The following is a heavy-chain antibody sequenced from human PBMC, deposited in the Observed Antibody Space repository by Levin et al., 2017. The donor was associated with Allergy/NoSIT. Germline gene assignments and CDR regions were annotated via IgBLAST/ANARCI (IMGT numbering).Heavy chain of an antibody. D-gene: IGHD4-17*01. V-gene: IGHV4-31*03. CDR2: IYYSGSS. CDR1: GASVSSGGYY. Sequence: SQTLSLTCTVSGASVSSGGYYWSWIRQHPGKGLEWIGYIYYSGSSYYNPSLKSRVTISVDTSKNHFSLTLNSVTAADTALYYCARGVGDYNLDYWGQGTLVTVSS. CDR3: ARGVGDYNLDY. J-gene: IGHJ4*02.